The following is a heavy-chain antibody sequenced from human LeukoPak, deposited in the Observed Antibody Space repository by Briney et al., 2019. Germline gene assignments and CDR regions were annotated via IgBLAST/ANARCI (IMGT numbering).Heavy chain of an antibody. D-gene: IGHD3-22*01. J-gene: IGHJ4*02. CDR3: ARPRDDSSLNRPLY. V-gene: IGHV3-7*01. CDR1: GFSFSTYW. CDR2: IKQDGSEK. Sequence: PGGSLRLSCTAPGFSFSTYWMSWVRQAPGKGLEWVANIKQDGSEKYYVDSVKGRFTISRDDAKNSLYLQMNSLRAEDTAVYYCARPRDDSSLNRPLYWGQGALLTVSS.